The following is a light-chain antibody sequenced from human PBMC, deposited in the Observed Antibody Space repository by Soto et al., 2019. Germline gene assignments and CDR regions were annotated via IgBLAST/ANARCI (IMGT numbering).Light chain of an antibody. CDR2: GAS. Sequence: EIVLTQSPGTLSLSPGERATLSCRASQSVSSSYLGWYQQKPGQPPRLLIYGASSRATGIPDRFSGSGSGTAFTLTISRLEPEDFAVYYCQQYGSSPVTFGQGTKLEIK. J-gene: IGKJ2*01. CDR3: QQYGSSPVT. CDR1: QSVSSSY. V-gene: IGKV3-20*01.